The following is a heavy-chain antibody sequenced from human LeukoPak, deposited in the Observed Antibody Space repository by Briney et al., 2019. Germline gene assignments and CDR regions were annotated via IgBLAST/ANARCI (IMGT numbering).Heavy chain of an antibody. CDR1: GYTLTELS. V-gene: IGHV1-24*01. Sequence: GASVKVSCKVSGYTLTELSMHWVRQAPGKGLEWMGGFDPEDGETIYAQKFQGRVTMTEDTSTDTAYMELSRLRSDDTAVYYCARDGNCGGDCYSYYFQHWGQGTLVTVSS. CDR2: FDPEDGET. CDR3: ARDGNCGGDCYSYYFQH. D-gene: IGHD2-21*02. J-gene: IGHJ1*01.